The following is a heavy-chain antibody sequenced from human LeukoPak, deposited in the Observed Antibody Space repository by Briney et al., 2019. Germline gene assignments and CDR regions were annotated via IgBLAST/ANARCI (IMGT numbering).Heavy chain of an antibody. CDR2: MNPNSGNA. CDR3: ARGPGYSSGRGAFDI. V-gene: IGHV1-8*03. CDR1: GYTFTSYD. J-gene: IGHJ3*02. D-gene: IGHD6-19*01. Sequence: GASVKVSCKASGYTFTSYDINWVRQATGQGLEWMGWMNPNSGNAGYAQKFQGRVTITRNTSISTAYMELSSLRSEDTAVYYCARGPGYSSGRGAFDIWGQGTMVTVSS.